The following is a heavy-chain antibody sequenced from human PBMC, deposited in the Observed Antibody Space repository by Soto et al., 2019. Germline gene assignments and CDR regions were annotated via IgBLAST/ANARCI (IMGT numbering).Heavy chain of an antibody. J-gene: IGHJ6*02. V-gene: IGHV4-59*01. Sequence: PSETLSLTCTVSGGSISSYYWSWIRQPPGKGLEWIGYIYYSGSTNYNPSLKSRVTISVDTSKNQFSLKLSSVTAADTAVYYCARDHGIAARPGGMDVWGQGTKVTVSS. D-gene: IGHD6-6*01. CDR1: GGSISSYY. CDR3: ARDHGIAARPGGMDV. CDR2: IYYSGST.